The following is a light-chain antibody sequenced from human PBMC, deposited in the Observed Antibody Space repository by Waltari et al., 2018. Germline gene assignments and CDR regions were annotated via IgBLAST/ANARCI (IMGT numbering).Light chain of an antibody. Sequence: EIVLTQSPGTLSLSQGERVTLSCRASQSVGRTLVWYQQKPGQAPRLLMYGASIRATGIPDRFSGSGSGTDFSLTISRLEPEDFAVYYCQHYMRLPVTFGQGTKVEIK. CDR1: QSVGRT. CDR2: GAS. J-gene: IGKJ1*01. V-gene: IGKV3-20*01. CDR3: QHYMRLPVT.